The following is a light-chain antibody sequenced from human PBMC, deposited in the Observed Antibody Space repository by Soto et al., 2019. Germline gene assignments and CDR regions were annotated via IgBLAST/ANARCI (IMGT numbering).Light chain of an antibody. CDR1: QSVFTN. V-gene: IGKV3-15*01. J-gene: IGKJ2*01. CDR3: QQYNNWPYT. Sequence: EIVMTQSPATLSVSPGEGVTLSCRASQSVFTNLAWSQHKPGQAPRLLIYGASTRATGIPARFSGSGSGTEFTLTISSLQSEDFAVYYCQQYNNWPYTFGQGTKLEIK. CDR2: GAS.